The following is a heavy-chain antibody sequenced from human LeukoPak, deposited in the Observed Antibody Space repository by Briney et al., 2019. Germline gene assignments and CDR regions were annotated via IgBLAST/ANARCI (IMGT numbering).Heavy chain of an antibody. D-gene: IGHD3-10*01. CDR3: ASMVRGVITGFDY. Sequence: GGSLRLSCAASGFTFSSYSMNWVRQAPGKGLEWVSSISSSSSYIYYADSVKGRFTISRDNAKNSLYLQMNSLRAEDTAVYYCASMVRGVITGFDYWGQGTLVTVSS. CDR1: GFTFSSYS. V-gene: IGHV3-21*01. J-gene: IGHJ4*02. CDR2: ISSSSSYI.